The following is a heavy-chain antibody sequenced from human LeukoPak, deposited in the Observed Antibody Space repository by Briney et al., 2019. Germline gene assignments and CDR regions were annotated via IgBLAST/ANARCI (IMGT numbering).Heavy chain of an antibody. CDR3: ARAGRWLQPRSFDY. D-gene: IGHD5-24*01. Sequence: PSETLSLTCAVYGGSFSGYYWSWIRQPPGKGLEWIGEINHSGSTNYNPSLKSRVTISVHTSKNQFSLKLSSVTAADTAVYYCARAGRWLQPRSFDYWGQGTLVTVSS. CDR2: INHSGST. J-gene: IGHJ4*02. V-gene: IGHV4-34*01. CDR1: GGSFSGYY.